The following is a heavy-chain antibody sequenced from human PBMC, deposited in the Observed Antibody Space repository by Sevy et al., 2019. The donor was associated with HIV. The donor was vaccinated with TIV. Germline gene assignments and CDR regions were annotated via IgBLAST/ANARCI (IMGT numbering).Heavy chain of an antibody. Sequence: GGSLRLSCAASGFTFDDYAMHWVRQVPGKGLEWVSGISWNSNSIGYADSVKGGVTISRDNAKKSLYLQMNSLRTEDSALYYCAKATDPDYDFWSGIDHYYYAMDVWGQGTTVTVSS. CDR3: AKATDPDYDFWSGIDHYYYAMDV. D-gene: IGHD3-3*01. CDR2: ISWNSNSI. CDR1: GFTFDDYA. V-gene: IGHV3-9*01. J-gene: IGHJ6*02.